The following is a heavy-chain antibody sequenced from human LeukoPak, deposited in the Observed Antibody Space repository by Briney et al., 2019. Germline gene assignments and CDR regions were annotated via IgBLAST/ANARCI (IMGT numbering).Heavy chain of an antibody. CDR1: GYSISGGYY. V-gene: IGHV4-38-2*01. D-gene: IGHD2-15*01. Sequence: AETLSLTCDVSGYSISGGYYWGWIRQPPGKGLEWLGFMYHSGKIYYNPSLKSRVTMSVDTSKNQFSLYLSSVTVAVTAVYYCARSVRCSGDNCNFTWFDPWGQGALVTVSS. CDR3: ARSVRCSGDNCNFTWFDP. J-gene: IGHJ5*02. CDR2: MYHSGKI.